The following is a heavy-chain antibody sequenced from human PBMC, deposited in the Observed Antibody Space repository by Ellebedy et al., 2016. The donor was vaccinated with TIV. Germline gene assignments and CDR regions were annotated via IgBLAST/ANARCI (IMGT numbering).Heavy chain of an antibody. J-gene: IGHJ5*02. Sequence: AASVKVSCKASGYTFTNYAMHWVRQAPGQRLEWMGWINAGNGNTKYSQNFQGRVTITRDTSASTAYMELSSLRSEDTAVYYCARVYGAFNWFDPWGQGTLVTVSS. CDR1: GYTFTNYA. CDR3: ARVYGAFNWFDP. D-gene: IGHD3-10*01. CDR2: INAGNGNT. V-gene: IGHV1-3*01.